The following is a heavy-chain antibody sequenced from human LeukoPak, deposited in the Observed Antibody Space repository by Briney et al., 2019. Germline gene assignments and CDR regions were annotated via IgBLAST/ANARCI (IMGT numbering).Heavy chain of an antibody. Sequence: PGGSLRLSCAATGFTLSSYWMNWVRQAPGKGLEWVASTKEDGSEKYYVGSVGGRFTISRDNAKNSLFLQMNSLRAEDTAVYYCATDRGYSSFDIWGQGTMVTVSS. J-gene: IGHJ3*02. CDR3: ATDRGYSSFDI. D-gene: IGHD5-18*01. CDR2: TKEDGSEK. V-gene: IGHV3-7*05. CDR1: GFTLSSYW.